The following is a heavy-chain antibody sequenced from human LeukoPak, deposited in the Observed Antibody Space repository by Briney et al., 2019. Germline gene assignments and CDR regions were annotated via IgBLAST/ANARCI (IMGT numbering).Heavy chain of an antibody. D-gene: IGHD6-19*01. CDR1: GFTLSSYA. J-gene: IGHJ3*02. V-gene: IGHV3-23*01. CDR3: AEDCGWYWDDAFDI. Sequence: GGSLRLSCAASGFTLSSYAMSWVRQAPGKGLEWVSGIRGSDGSTYYADSVKGRFTISRDNSRNTLYLQMNSLRAEDTAVYYCAEDCGWYWDDAFDIWGQGTMVTVSS. CDR2: IRGSDGST.